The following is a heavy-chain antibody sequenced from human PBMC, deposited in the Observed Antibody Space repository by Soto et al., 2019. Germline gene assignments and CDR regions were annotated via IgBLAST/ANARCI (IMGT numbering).Heavy chain of an antibody. CDR1: GFTFSSFV. CDR2: IWYDGSKE. CDR3: ARRLYYDGSGYTLHAFDI. J-gene: IGHJ3*02. Sequence: QGQLVESGGGVVQPGRSLRLSCATSGFTFSSFVMHWVRQAPGKGLEWVALIWYDGSKEYYADSVKGRFTISRDNSKNTVYLQMNSLRVEDTAVYYCARRLYYDGSGYTLHAFDIWGQGTKVTVSS. V-gene: IGHV3-33*01. D-gene: IGHD3-22*01.